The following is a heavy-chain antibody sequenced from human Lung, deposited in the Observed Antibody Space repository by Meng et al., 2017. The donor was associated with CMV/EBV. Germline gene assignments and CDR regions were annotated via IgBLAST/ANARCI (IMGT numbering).Heavy chain of an antibody. CDR3: ARDGLALTQPLVPYGMDI. J-gene: IGHJ6*02. D-gene: IGHD6-13*01. Sequence: ASXXVSXKASGYTFTGYYMHWVRQDPGQGLEWMGWINPNSGGTNYAQKFQGRVTMTRDTSISTAYMELSRVKSDDTAVYYCARDGLALTQPLVPYGMDIWGQGXTVTVSS. CDR1: GYTFTGYY. V-gene: IGHV1-2*02. CDR2: INPNSGGT.